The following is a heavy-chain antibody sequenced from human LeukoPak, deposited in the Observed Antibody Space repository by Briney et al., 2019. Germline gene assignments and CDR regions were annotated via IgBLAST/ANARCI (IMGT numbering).Heavy chain of an antibody. CDR3: ARETEYSGYFDY. V-gene: IGHV4-4*07. CDR2: IYASGST. J-gene: IGHJ4*02. CDR1: GGSITTYS. Sequence: SETLSLTCTVSGGSITTYSWSWIRQPAGKGLELIGRIYASGSTTYNPPLKSRVTISVDTSENQFSLKLNSVTAADTAVYYCARETEYSGYFDYWGQGTLVTVSS. D-gene: IGHD5-12*01.